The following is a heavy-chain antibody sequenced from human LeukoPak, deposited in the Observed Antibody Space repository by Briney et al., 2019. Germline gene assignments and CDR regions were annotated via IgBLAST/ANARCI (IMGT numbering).Heavy chain of an antibody. D-gene: IGHD6-19*01. J-gene: IGHJ4*02. CDR2: ITGPGGTI. CDR3: ARDKSSGSFDY. V-gene: IGHV3-48*01. CDR1: GFTVSSNY. Sequence: GGSLRLSCAASGFTVSSNYMSWVRQAPGKGLEWLSFITGPGGTIYYADSVKGRFTISRDNAKNSLYLQMNSLRVEDTAVYFCARDKSSGSFDYWGQGTLVTVSS.